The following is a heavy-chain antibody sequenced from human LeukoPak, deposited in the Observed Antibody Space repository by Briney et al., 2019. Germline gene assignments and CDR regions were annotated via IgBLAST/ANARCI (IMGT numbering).Heavy chain of an antibody. CDR3: AKGFSGSYSIEY. CDR2: ISGSSGST. J-gene: IGHJ4*02. CDR1: GFTFSSYS. Sequence: GGSLRLSCAASGFTFSSYSMNWVRQAPGKGLEWVSVISGSSGSTHYADSVKGRFTISRDNSRNTLYLQMDSLGAEDTAVCYCAKGFSGSYSIEYWGQGTQVTVSS. V-gene: IGHV3-23*01. D-gene: IGHD1-26*01.